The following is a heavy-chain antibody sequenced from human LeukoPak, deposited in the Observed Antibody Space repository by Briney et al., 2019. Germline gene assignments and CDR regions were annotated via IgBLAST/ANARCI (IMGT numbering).Heavy chain of an antibody. CDR3: GRDNNYKVDV. CDR1: GFSFSDYW. D-gene: IGHD4-11*01. CDR2: IKTDGSVT. Sequence: PGGSLRLSCAASGFSFSDYWMVWVRQAPGKGLVWVSNIKTDGSVTNYADSVKGRSTISRDNAKSTLYLQMNSLRAEDTAVYYCGRDNNYKVDVWGKGTTVTVSS. J-gene: IGHJ6*04. V-gene: IGHV3-74*01.